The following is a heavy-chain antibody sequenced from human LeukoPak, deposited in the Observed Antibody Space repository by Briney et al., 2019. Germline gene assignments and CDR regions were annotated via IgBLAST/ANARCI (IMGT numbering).Heavy chain of an antibody. CDR3: ARAPGCRGGKCYSFDY. CDR2: VYNSGST. V-gene: IGHV4-59*01. CDR1: GGSIRSNY. J-gene: IGHJ4*02. D-gene: IGHD2-15*01. Sequence: SETLSLTCTVAGGSIRSNYWSWIRQPPGKGLEWIGYVYNSGSTNYNPSLKSRVTISVDMSKNQFSLKLNSVTAADTAVYYCARAPGCRGGKCYSFDYWGQGILVTVSS.